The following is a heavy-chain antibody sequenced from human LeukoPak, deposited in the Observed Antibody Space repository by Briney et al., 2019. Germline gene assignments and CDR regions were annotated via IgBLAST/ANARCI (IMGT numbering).Heavy chain of an antibody. J-gene: IGHJ5*02. CDR3: AKEGDIVVVVAATAPNWFDP. CDR1: GFTFSSYA. V-gene: IGHV3-23*01. CDR2: ISGSGGST. Sequence: AGSLTLSCAASGFTFSSYAMSWVRQAPGKGLEWVSAISGSGGSTYYADSVKGRFTSSRDNSKNTLYLQMNSLRAEDKAVYYCAKEGDIVVVVAATAPNWFDPWGQGTLVTVSS. D-gene: IGHD2-15*01.